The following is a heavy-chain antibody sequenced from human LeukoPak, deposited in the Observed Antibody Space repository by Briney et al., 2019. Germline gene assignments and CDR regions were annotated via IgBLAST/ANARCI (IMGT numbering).Heavy chain of an antibody. J-gene: IGHJ3*02. D-gene: IGHD5-18*01. V-gene: IGHV3-30*02. Sequence: GGSLRLSCAASGFTFSSYGMHWVRQAPGKGLEWVAFIRYDGSNKYYADSVKGRFTISRDNSKNTLYPQMNSLRAEDTAVYYCAKGYSYLIGAFDIWGQGTMVTVSS. CDR3: AKGYSYLIGAFDI. CDR2: IRYDGSNK. CDR1: GFTFSSYG.